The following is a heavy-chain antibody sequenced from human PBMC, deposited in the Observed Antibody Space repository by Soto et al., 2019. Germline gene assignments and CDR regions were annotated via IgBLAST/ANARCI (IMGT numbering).Heavy chain of an antibody. CDR1: GFTFSSYG. CDR3: ARATYYYDSSDYSGYGMDV. Sequence: GGSLRLSCAASGFTFSSYGMHWVRQAPGKGLEWVAVIWYDGSNKYYADSVKGRFTISRDNSKNTLYLQVNSLRAEDTAVYYCARATYYYDSSDYSGYGMDVWGQGTTVTVSS. V-gene: IGHV3-33*01. D-gene: IGHD3-22*01. J-gene: IGHJ6*02. CDR2: IWYDGSNK.